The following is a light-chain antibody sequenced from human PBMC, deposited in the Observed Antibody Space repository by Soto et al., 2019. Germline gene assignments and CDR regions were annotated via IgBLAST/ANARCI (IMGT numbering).Light chain of an antibody. CDR3: GSYTSGNTLEV. J-gene: IGLJ1*01. CDR2: DVS. CDR1: SSDVARYNY. V-gene: IGLV2-14*03. Sequence: SALTQPASVSASPGQSITISCTGTSSDVARYNYVSWYQQHPGKAPKLMIYDVSNRPSGVSNSFSGSKSGNTASLTISGLQAEYEADYYCGSYTSGNTLEVFGTGTKVTV.